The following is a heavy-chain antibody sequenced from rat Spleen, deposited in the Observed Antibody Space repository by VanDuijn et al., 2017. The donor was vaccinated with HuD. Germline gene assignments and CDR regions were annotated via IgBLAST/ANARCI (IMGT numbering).Heavy chain of an antibody. V-gene: IGHV5-20*01. Sequence: EVQLVESGGGFVQPGRSLKLSCAASGFTFSEYYMAWVRQAPTKGLEWVASMSHDGGGTYYRDSVKDRFTISRDNAKSTLYLQMDSLRSEDTDTYYCAKALMDAWGQGASVTVSS. CDR2: MSHDGGGT. CDR3: AKALMDA. J-gene: IGHJ4*01. CDR1: GFTFSEYY.